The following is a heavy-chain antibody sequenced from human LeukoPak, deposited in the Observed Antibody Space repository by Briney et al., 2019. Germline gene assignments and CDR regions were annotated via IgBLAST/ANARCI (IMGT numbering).Heavy chain of an antibody. V-gene: IGHV1-2*02. CDR2: INPNSGGT. D-gene: IGHD3-10*01. CDR1: GYTFTGYY. J-gene: IGHJ5*02. CDR3: ARAQVPMVRGELDWFDP. Sequence: GASVKVSCKASGYTFTGYYMHWVRQAPGQGLEWMGWINPNSGGTNYAQKFQGRVTMTRDTSISTAYMKLSRLRSGDTAVYYCARAQVPMVRGELDWFDPWGQGTLVTVSS.